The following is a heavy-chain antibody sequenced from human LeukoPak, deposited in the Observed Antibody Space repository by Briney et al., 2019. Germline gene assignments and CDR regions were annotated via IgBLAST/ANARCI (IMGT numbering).Heavy chain of an antibody. CDR2: ITPIFGAA. CDR3: ASGSFGVVYDAFDI. V-gene: IGHV1-69*13. CDR1: GYTFTSYG. J-gene: IGHJ3*02. D-gene: IGHD3-3*01. Sequence: ASVKVSCTASGYTFTSYGITWVRQAPGQGLEWMGEITPIFGAANYAQTFQGRVTITADESTSTVFMELSSLRSEDTAVYYCASGSFGVVYDAFDIWGQGTMVTVSS.